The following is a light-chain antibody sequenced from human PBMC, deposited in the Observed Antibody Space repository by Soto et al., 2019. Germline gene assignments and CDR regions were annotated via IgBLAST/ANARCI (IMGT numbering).Light chain of an antibody. V-gene: IGKV3-11*01. J-gene: IGKJ2*01. Sequence: EIVLTQSPATLSLSPGERATLSCRASQSVSSYLAWYQQKPGQAPSLLIYDASNRATGIPARFSGSGSGTDFTLTISSLEPEDFAVYYCQLRSNWPPMYTFGQGTQLEIK. CDR1: QSVSSY. CDR3: QLRSNWPPMYT. CDR2: DAS.